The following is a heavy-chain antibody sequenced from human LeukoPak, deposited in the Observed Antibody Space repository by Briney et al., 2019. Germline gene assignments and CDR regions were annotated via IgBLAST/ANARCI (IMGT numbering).Heavy chain of an antibody. CDR2: ISYDGSNK. J-gene: IGHJ4*02. CDR3: AKGGYSSSWYGVSGY. Sequence: GRSLRLSCAASGFTFSSYGMHWVRQAPGKGLEWVAVISYDGSNKYYADSVMGRFTISRDNSKNTLYLQMNSLRAEDTAVYYCAKGGYSSSWYGVSGYWGQGTPVTVSS. V-gene: IGHV3-30*18. D-gene: IGHD6-13*01. CDR1: GFTFSSYG.